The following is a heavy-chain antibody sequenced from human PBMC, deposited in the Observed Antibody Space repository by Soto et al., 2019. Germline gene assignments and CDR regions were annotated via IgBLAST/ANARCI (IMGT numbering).Heavy chain of an antibody. J-gene: IGHJ4*02. Sequence: EVQLVESGGGLAQPGGPLRLSCAASGFTFSDYAMNWVRQVPGKGLEWISQIASSGTPIYYADSVRGRFTISRDNAENSLYVQMNSLRDEDTAVYFCTREGIWGQGTLVTVSS. V-gene: IGHV3-48*02. CDR3: TREGI. CDR1: GFTFSDYA. CDR2: IASSGTPI.